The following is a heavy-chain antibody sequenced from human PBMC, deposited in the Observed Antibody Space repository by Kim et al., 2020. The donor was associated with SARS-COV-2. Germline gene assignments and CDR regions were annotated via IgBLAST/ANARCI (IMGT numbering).Heavy chain of an antibody. J-gene: IGHJ4*02. CDR2: ISSSGSTI. D-gene: IGHD6-13*01. V-gene: IGHV3-11*01. CDR1: GFTFSDYY. Sequence: GGSLRLSCAASGFTFSDYYMSWIRQAPGKGLEWVSYISSSGSTIYYADSVKGRFTISRDNAKNSLYLQMNSLRAEDTAVYYCAREAHSSSSWYRRGRYFDYWGQGTLVTVSS. CDR3: AREAHSSSSWYRRGRYFDY.